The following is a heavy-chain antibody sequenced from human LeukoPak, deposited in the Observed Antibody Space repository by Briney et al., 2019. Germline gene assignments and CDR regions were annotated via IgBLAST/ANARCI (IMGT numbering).Heavy chain of an antibody. Sequence: GGSLRLSCAASGFTFSSYAMSWVRQAPGKGLEWVSTISGNGGSTYYADSVKGLFTISRDNSKNTLYLQMNSLRAEDTAVYYCATSYSSSSWGIFGYWGQGTLVTVSS. D-gene: IGHD6-6*01. CDR2: ISGNGGST. V-gene: IGHV3-23*01. CDR3: ATSYSSSSWGIFGY. CDR1: GFTFSSYA. J-gene: IGHJ4*02.